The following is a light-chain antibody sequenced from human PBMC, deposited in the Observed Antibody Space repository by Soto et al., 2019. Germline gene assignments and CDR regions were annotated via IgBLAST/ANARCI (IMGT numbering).Light chain of an antibody. CDR3: QHTFNSPPWT. Sequence: QSASTVSASVGDRVTITCRASQSINNLLAWYQQKPGKAPRVLISGASNLQSGVPSRFSGSGSGTDFTLTISSLQSEDFASYFCQHTFNSPPWTCGQGTKVDIK. CDR1: QSINNL. J-gene: IGKJ1*01. CDR2: GAS. V-gene: IGKV1-5*01.